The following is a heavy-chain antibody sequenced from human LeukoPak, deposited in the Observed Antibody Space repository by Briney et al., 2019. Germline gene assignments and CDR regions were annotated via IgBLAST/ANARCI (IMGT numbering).Heavy chain of an antibody. CDR1: GFTFSSYS. CDR3: ARESDRRYYYDSSGYYDY. Sequence: GGSLRLSCAASGFTFSSYSMNWDRQAPGKGLEWVSSISSSSSYIYYADSVKGRFTISRDNAKNSLYLQMNSLRAEDTAVYYCARESDRRYYYDSSGYYDYWGQGTLVTVSS. J-gene: IGHJ4*02. V-gene: IGHV3-21*01. CDR2: ISSSSSYI. D-gene: IGHD3-22*01.